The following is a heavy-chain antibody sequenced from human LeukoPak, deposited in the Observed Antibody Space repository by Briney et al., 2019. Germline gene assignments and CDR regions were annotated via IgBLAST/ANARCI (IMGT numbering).Heavy chain of an antibody. CDR2: ISAYNGNT. V-gene: IGHV1-18*01. J-gene: IGHJ5*02. CDR3: ARDDVGTMVRGTTWFDP. CDR1: GYTFTSYA. Sequence: GASVKVSCKASGYTFTSYAMHWVRQAPGQRLEWMGWISAYNGNTNYAQKLQGRVTMTTDTSTSTAYMELRSLRSDDTAVYYCARDDVGTMVRGTTWFDPWGQGTLVTVSS. D-gene: IGHD3-10*01.